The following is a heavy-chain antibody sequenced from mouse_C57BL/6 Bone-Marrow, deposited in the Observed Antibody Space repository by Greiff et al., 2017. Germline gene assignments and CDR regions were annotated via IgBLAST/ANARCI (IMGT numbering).Heavy chain of an antibody. CDR2: IHPSDSDT. CDR3: AIGITTVVATWDWYFDV. CDR1: GYTFTSYW. V-gene: IGHV1-74*01. Sequence: QVQLQQPGAELVKPGATVKVSCKASGYTFTSYWMHWVKQRPGQGLEWIGRIHPSDSDTNYNQKFKGKATLTVDKSSSTAYMQLSSLTSEDSAVYYCAIGITTVVATWDWYFDVWGTGTTVTVSS. J-gene: IGHJ1*03. D-gene: IGHD1-1*01.